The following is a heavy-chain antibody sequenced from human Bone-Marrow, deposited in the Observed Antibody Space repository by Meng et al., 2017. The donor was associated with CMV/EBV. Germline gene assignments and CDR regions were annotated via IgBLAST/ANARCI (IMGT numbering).Heavy chain of an antibody. CDR2: IKEDGSQK. Sequence: GGSLILSCAASGFIFSKHWMSWVRQAPGKGLEWVANIKEDGSQKYYVDSVKGRFTISRDNADNSLYLQMNRLRAEDTAVYYCARDVGWVAHDYWGQGTLVTVSS. J-gene: IGHJ4*02. D-gene: IGHD1-26*01. V-gene: IGHV3-7*01. CDR3: ARDVGWVAHDY. CDR1: GFIFSKHW.